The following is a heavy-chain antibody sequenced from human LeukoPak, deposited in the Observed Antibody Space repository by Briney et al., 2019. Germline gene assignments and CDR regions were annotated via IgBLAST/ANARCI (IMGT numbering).Heavy chain of an antibody. J-gene: IGHJ4*02. CDR3: EGTLGLGYTYGHDY. V-gene: IGHV3-30*04. CDR1: GFTFSNYA. D-gene: IGHD5-18*01. CDR2: MSYDGTKI. Sequence: PGRSLRLSCVVSGFTFSNYAMHWVRQAPGRGLEWVAVMSYDGTKIYYGDSVKGRSTISRDNSKNTLFLQMNSLRPEDTAVYYCEGTLGLGYTYGHDYWGQGTLVTVSS.